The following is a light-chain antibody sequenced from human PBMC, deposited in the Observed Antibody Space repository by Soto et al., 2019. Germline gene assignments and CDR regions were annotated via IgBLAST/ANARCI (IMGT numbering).Light chain of an antibody. J-gene: IGLJ3*02. CDR1: SSDVGAYKY. CDR3: TSYVGSDIWV. V-gene: IGLV2-8*01. CDR2: EVS. Sequence: QSALTQPPSASGSPGQSVTISCTGTSSDVGAYKYVSWYQQYPGKAPKLMIYEVSKRPSGVPDRFSGSKSGDTASLTVSGLQAEDEADYYCTSYVGSDIWVFGGGTKVTAL.